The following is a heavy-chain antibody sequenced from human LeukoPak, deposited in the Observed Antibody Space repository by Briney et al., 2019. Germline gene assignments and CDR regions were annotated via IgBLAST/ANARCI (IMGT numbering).Heavy chain of an antibody. CDR3: ARASYDFWSGSPGAFDI. D-gene: IGHD3-3*01. CDR1: GGSISSGSYY. Sequence: SQTLSLTCTVSGGSISSGSYYWSWIRRPAGKGLEWIGRIYTSGSTNYNPSLKSRVTISVDTSKNQFSLKLSSVTAADTAVYYCARASYDFWSGSPGAFDIWGQGTMVTVSS. V-gene: IGHV4-61*02. CDR2: IYTSGST. J-gene: IGHJ3*02.